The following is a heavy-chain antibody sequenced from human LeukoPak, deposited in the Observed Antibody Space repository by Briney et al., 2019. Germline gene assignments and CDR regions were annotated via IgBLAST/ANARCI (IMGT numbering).Heavy chain of an antibody. J-gene: IGHJ6*02. CDR2: IIPIFGTA. CDR3: ARSGYDRNYYYYGMDA. V-gene: IGHV1-69*01. CDR1: GGTFSSYA. Sequence: ASVKVSCKASGGTFSSYAISWVRQAPGQGLEWMGGIIPIFGTANYAQKFQGRVTITADESTSTAYMGLSSLRSEDTAVYYCARSGYDRNYYYYGMDAWGQGTTVTVSS. D-gene: IGHD5-12*01.